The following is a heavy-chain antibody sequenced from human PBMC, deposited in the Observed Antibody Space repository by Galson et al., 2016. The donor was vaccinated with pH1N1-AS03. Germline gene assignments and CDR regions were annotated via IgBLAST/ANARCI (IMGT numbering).Heavy chain of an antibody. CDR3: VRGDGGNNFDF. J-gene: IGHJ4*02. V-gene: IGHV1-69*05. Sequence: SVKVSCKASGRTFINYAMHWVRQAPGQGLEWMGGIIPIFGNSDYAQKFQVRVTISTDKSTTTAYMELSSLRSEDTAVYYCVRGDGGNNFDFWGQGTLVTVSS. CDR2: IIPIFGNS. D-gene: IGHD4-23*01. CDR1: GRTFINYA.